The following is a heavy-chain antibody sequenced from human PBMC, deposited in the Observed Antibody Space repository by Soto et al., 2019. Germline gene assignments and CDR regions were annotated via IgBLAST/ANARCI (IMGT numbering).Heavy chain of an antibody. V-gene: IGHV3-48*03. J-gene: IGHJ4*02. CDR2: ISSSGSTI. Sequence: EVQLVESGGGLVQPGGSLRLSCAASGFTFSSYEMNWVRQAPGKGLEWVSYISSSGSTIYYADSVKGRFTISRDNAKNSLYLQMNSLRAEDTAVYYCAGARGAYYDILTGLTHLSVFDYWGQGTLVTVSS. D-gene: IGHD3-9*01. CDR1: GFTFSSYE. CDR3: AGARGAYYDILTGLTHLSVFDY.